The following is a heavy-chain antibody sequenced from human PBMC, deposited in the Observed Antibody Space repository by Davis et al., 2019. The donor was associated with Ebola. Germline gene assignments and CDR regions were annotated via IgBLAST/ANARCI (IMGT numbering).Heavy chain of an antibody. J-gene: IGHJ3*02. CDR2: IFTGDSDT. Sequence: GESLKISCKGAGYSFPNYWIAWVRQMPRKGLEWMGVIFTGDSDTRYSPSFRGQVTISADNSIKTAFLHWSSLKASDTAIYYCASLRRSITGFDDGYDIWGQGTMVTVSS. V-gene: IGHV5-51*01. CDR1: GYSFPNYW. CDR3: ASLRRSITGFDDGYDI. D-gene: IGHD3-9*01.